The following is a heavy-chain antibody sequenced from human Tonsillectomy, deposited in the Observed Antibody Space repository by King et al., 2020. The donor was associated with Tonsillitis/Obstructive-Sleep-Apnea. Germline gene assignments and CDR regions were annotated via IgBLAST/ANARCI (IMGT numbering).Heavy chain of an antibody. V-gene: IGHV2-70*11. CDR3: SRKQPNWSSTGRWFDP. CDR1: GFSLRISGMC. J-gene: IGHJ5*02. Sequence: VTLKESGPALVKPTQTLTLTCTFSGFSLRISGMCMSWIRQLPGKALEWLARIDRDDDKYYRTSLKTRLTISKYTSKKQVVLTMTNIDPVDTATHYCSRKQPNWSSTGRWFDPCSQGTLVTVSA. CDR2: IDRDDDK. D-gene: IGHD2-2*01.